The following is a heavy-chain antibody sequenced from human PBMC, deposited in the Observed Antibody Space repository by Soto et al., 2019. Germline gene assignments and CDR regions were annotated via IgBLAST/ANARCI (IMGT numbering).Heavy chain of an antibody. CDR3: ARDLIIAAAGFLLSAGPDY. CDR1: GFTFSSYS. CDR2: ISSSSSTI. J-gene: IGHJ4*02. V-gene: IGHV3-48*01. D-gene: IGHD6-13*01. Sequence: GGSLGLSCAASGFTFSSYSMNWVRQAPGKGLEWVSYISSSSSTIYYADSVKGRFTISRDNAKNSLYLQMNSLRAEDTAVYYCARDLIIAAAGFLLSAGPDYWGQGTLVTVSS.